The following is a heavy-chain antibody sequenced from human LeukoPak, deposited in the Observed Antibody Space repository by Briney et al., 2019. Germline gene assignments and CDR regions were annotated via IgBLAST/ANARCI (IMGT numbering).Heavy chain of an antibody. J-gene: IGHJ4*02. Sequence: GGSLRLSCAASGFTFRSHWMHWVRQAPGKGLVWVSRINSDGSSTSYADSVQGRFTISRDNAKNTLYLQMSSLRAEDTAVYYCVKDRVAAAGFDYWGQGTLVTVSS. CDR1: GFTFRSHW. V-gene: IGHV3-74*01. CDR2: INSDGSST. D-gene: IGHD6-13*01. CDR3: VKDRVAAAGFDY.